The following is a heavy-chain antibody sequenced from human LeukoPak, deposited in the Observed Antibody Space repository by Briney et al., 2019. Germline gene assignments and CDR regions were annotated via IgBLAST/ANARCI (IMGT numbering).Heavy chain of an antibody. CDR2: ISWNSGSI. J-gene: IGHJ3*02. CDR1: GFTFDDYA. CDR3: AKDSSSTNDAFDI. D-gene: IGHD6-13*01. V-gene: IGHV3-9*03. Sequence: GGSLRLSCAASGFTFDDYAMHWVRQAPGKGLEWVSGISWNSGSIGYADSVKGRFTISRDNAKNSLYLQMNSLRAEDMALYYCAKDSSSTNDAFDIWGQGTKVTVSS.